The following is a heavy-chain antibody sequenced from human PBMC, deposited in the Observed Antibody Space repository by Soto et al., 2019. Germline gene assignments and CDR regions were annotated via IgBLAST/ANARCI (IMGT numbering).Heavy chain of an antibody. J-gene: IGHJ4*02. Sequence: GSLKISCKASGYRFTSSWIGWVRQMPGKGLEWMGIIYPGDSDTRYRPSFQGQVTISADKSSSTAYLQWNSLQASDTAMYYCARLPGIVAPGTVFLDNWGQGTMVTVS. D-gene: IGHD1-1*01. V-gene: IGHV5-51*01. CDR3: ARLPGIVAPGTVFLDN. CDR1: GYRFTSSW. CDR2: IYPGDSDT.